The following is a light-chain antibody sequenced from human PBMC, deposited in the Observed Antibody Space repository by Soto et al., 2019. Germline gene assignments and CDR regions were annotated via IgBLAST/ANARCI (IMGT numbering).Light chain of an antibody. Sequence: QSVLTQPASVSGSPGQSITISCTGTSSDVGGYNYVSWYQQNPGKAPKLIIYEVSRRPSGVSSRFSGSKSGNTASLTISWLQAEDEADYYCSSYTSSNTVFGGGTKVTVL. CDR1: SSDVGGYNY. CDR3: SSYTSSNTV. V-gene: IGLV2-14*01. J-gene: IGLJ3*02. CDR2: EVS.